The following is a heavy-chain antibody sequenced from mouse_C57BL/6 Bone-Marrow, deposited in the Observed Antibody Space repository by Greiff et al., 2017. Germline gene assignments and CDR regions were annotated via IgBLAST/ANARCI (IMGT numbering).Heavy chain of an antibody. CDR3: ARGGYYGSSYDDY. D-gene: IGHD1-1*01. J-gene: IGHJ2*01. CDR2: IDPSDSYT. V-gene: IGHV1-69*01. Sequence: VQLQQPGAELVMPGASVKLSCKASGYTFTSYWMHWVKQRPGQGLEWIGEIDPSDSYTNYNQKFKGKSTLTVDKSSSTAYMQLSSLTSEDSAVYYCARGGYYGSSYDDYWGQGTTLTVSS. CDR1: GYTFTSYW.